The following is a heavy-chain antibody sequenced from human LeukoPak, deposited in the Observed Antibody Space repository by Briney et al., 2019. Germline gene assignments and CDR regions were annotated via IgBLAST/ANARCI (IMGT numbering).Heavy chain of an antibody. J-gene: IGHJ4*02. V-gene: IGHV2-70*11. CDR2: IDWDDDT. CDR3: ARELITRSGDYFDY. Sequence: SGPTLVKPTQTLTLTCTFSGFSLTTTGTCVSWIRQPPGKALEWLARIDWDDDTYYSTSLKTRLTISKDTSKNQVVLTMTNMDPVDTATYYCARELITRSGDYFDYWGQGTLVTVSS. CDR1: GFSLTTTGTC. D-gene: IGHD3-10*01.